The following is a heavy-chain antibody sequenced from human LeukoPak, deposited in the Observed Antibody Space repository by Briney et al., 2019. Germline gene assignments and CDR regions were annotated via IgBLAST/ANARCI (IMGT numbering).Heavy chain of an antibody. CDR3: ARDRYCGNDCYDAFDI. Sequence: GGSLRLSCAASGFTFSSYGMHWVRQAPGKGLEWVAVIWYDGSNKYYADSVKGRFTISRDNSKNTLYLQMNSLRAEDTAVYYCARDRYCGNDCYDAFDIWGQGTMVTVSS. V-gene: IGHV3-33*01. CDR2: IWYDGSNK. J-gene: IGHJ3*02. D-gene: IGHD2-21*02. CDR1: GFTFSSYG.